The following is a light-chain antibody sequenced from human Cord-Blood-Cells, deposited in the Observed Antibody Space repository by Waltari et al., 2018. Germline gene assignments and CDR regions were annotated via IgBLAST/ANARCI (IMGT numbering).Light chain of an antibody. CDR2: EGS. Sequence: QSALTQPASVSGSPGQSITIPCTGTSSVVGSYNLVSWSQQHPGKAPKLMIYEGSKRPSGVSNRFSGSKSGNTASLTISGLQAEDEADYYCCSYAGSSTVFGGGTKLTVL. J-gene: IGLJ2*01. CDR3: CSYAGSSTV. V-gene: IGLV2-23*01. CDR1: SSVVGSYNL.